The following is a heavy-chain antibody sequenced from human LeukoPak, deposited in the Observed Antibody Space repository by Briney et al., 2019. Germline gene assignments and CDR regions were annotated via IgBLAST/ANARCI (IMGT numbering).Heavy chain of an antibody. CDR1: GFTFSSYW. J-gene: IGHJ4*02. V-gene: IGHV3-74*01. CDR2: INSDGSST. D-gene: IGHD3-9*01. Sequence: GGSLRLSCAASGFTFSSYWMHWVRHAPGKGLVWVSRINSDGSSTSYADSVKGRFTISRDNAKNTLYLQMNSLRAEDTAVYYCARGKYFDWLWDWGQGTLVTVSS. CDR3: ARGKYFDWLWD.